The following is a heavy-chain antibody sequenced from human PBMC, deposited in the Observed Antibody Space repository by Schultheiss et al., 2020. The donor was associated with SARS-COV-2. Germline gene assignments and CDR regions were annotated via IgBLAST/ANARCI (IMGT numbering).Heavy chain of an antibody. Sequence: SETLSLTCTVSGGSISSGSYYWSWIRQPPGKGLEWIGDIYYSGSPYYNPSLKSRLTISVDTSKNQFSLKLSSVTAADTAVYYCARGAYYYYGMDVWGQGTTVTVSS. CDR3: ARGAYYYYGMDV. J-gene: IGHJ6*02. V-gene: IGHV4-61*01. CDR1: GGSISSGSYY. CDR2: IYYSGSP.